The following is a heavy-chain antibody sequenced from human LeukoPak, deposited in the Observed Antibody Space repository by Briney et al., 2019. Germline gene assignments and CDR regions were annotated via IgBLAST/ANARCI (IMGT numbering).Heavy chain of an antibody. CDR3: ARDRGVRGVRDWFDP. J-gene: IGHJ5*02. Sequence: SETLCLTCTVSGGSISSYYWSWIRQPAGKGLEWIGRIYTSGSTNYNPSLKSRVTMSVDTSKNQFSLKLSSVTAADTAVYYCARDRGVRGVRDWFDPWGQGTLVTVSS. CDR1: GGSISSYY. CDR2: IYTSGST. D-gene: IGHD3-10*01. V-gene: IGHV4-4*07.